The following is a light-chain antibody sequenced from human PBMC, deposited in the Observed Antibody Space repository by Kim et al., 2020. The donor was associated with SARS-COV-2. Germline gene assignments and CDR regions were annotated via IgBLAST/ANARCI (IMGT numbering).Light chain of an antibody. J-gene: IGKJ2*01. CDR1: QEISYR. CDR3: MQYDDLPYT. Sequence: SASARDRVTITCQANQEISYRLNWYQQKAGKSPKPLICDASTLQAGFPSRFSGSGSGTQFTFTITHLQPEDTGTYYCMQYDDLPYTFGRGTKLEI. V-gene: IGKV1-33*01. CDR2: DAS.